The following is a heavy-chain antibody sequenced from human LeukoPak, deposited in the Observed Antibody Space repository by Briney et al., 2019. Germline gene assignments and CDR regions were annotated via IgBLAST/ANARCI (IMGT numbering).Heavy chain of an antibody. CDR3: ATKGSYN. Sequence: SVKVSCKPSRYTFTGYYIHSVRQAPRQRPEGMGWINPNSGGTIYATKLQRRVTMTQDPSISSAYLELSRLTSDDTAVYYCATKGSYNGGQGTLVIVSS. V-gene: IGHV1-2*02. D-gene: IGHD3-10*01. CDR1: RYTFTGYY. J-gene: IGHJ4*02. CDR2: INPNSGGT.